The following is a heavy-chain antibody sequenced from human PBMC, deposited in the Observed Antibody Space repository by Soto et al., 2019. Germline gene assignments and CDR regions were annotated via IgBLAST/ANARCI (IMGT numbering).Heavy chain of an antibody. J-gene: IGHJ6*02. CDR1: GFTFSSYG. CDR3: ARGAVAHSYYYALDV. V-gene: IGHV3-33*01. Sequence: QVQLVESGGGVVQPGRSLRLSCAASGFTFSSYGIHWVRQAPGKGLEWVALIWYDGGITYYGDSVRGRFTISRDNSKNTLYLQMDSLTVEDTAVYYCARGAVAHSYYYALDVWGQGTTVTVSS. CDR2: IWYDGGIT. D-gene: IGHD6-19*01.